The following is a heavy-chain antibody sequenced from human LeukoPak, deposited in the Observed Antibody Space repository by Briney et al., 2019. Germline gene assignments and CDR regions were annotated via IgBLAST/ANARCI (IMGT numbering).Heavy chain of an antibody. D-gene: IGHD6-13*01. CDR3: AKSSDSSSWYRDYFGY. J-gene: IGHJ4*02. CDR2: ISWNSNSI. Sequence: GGSLRLSCAASGFTFDDYAMHWVRQAPGKGLEWVSGISWNSNSIGYADSVKGRFTISRDNAKNSLYLQMNSLRPEDMALYYCAKSSDSSSWYRDYFGYWGQGTLVTVSS. CDR1: GFTFDDYA. V-gene: IGHV3-9*03.